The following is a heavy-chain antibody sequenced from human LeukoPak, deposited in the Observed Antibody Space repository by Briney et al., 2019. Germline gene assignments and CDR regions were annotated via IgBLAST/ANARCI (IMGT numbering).Heavy chain of an antibody. V-gene: IGHV4-61*01. CDR2: IYYNGNT. J-gene: IGHJ4*02. D-gene: IGHD6-13*01. Sequence: SETLSLTCTVSGGSVGSGSYFWSWIRQPPGKGLEWIGFIYYNGNTNSSPSLKSRVTISVDTSKSQFSLKLTSVTAADTAVYYCARGYRSSWYQVDYWGQGTLVTVSS. CDR3: ARGYRSSWYQVDY. CDR1: GGSVGSGSYF.